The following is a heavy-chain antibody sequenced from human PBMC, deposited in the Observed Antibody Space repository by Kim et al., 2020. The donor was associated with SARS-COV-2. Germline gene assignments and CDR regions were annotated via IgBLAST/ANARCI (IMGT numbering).Heavy chain of an antibody. CDR2: IDPSDSYT. CDR3: VLGGGPDILTGHTFDY. CDR1: GYSFTSYW. Sequence: GESLKISCKGSGYSFTSYWISWVRQMPGKGLEWMGRIDPSDSYTNYSPSFQGHVTISADKSISTAYLQWSSLKASDTAMYYCVLGGGPDILTGHTFDYWGQGTLVTVSS. D-gene: IGHD3-9*01. V-gene: IGHV5-10-1*01. J-gene: IGHJ4*02.